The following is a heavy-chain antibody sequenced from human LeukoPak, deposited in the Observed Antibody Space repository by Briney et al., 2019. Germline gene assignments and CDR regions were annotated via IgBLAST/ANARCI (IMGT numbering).Heavy chain of an antibody. CDR3: ATTPALAVAGTLDPKE. CDR2: IFYSGST. CDR1: GGSISSSSYY. V-gene: IGHV4-39*01. Sequence: SETLSLTCTVSGGSISSSSYYWGWIRQSPGKGLEWIGSIFYSGSTYYNPSLKSRVTISIDTSENQFSLKLSSVTAADTAVYCCATTPALAVAGTLDPKEWGQGTLVTVSS. J-gene: IGHJ4*02. D-gene: IGHD6-19*01.